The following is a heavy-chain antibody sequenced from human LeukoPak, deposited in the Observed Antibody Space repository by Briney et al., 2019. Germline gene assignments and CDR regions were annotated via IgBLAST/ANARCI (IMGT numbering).Heavy chain of an antibody. CDR1: GGSISGYY. CDR3: ARDFWGFDS. D-gene: IGHD3-16*01. V-gene: IGHV4-59*01. CDR2: IYYSGST. Sequence: PSETLSLTCSVSGGSISGYYWSWIRLPPGKGLGWIGSIYYSGSTNYNPSLQSRVTISVDTSKNQFSLNLSSVTAADTAVYYCARDFWGFDSWGQGTLVTVSS. J-gene: IGHJ5*01.